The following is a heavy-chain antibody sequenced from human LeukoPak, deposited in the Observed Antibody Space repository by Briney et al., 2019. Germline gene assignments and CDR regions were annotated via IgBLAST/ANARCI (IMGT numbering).Heavy chain of an antibody. CDR2: IYTSGST. CDR3: ARDPGSGVIDY. V-gene: IGHV4-4*07. CDR1: GFSFSDYE. D-gene: IGHD6-19*01. J-gene: IGHJ4*02. Sequence: PGGSLRLSCAASGFSFSDYELTWVRQVPGKGLEWIGRIYTSGSTNYNPSLKSRVTMSVDTSKNQFSLKLSSVTAADTAVYYCARDPGSGVIDYWGQGTLVTVSS.